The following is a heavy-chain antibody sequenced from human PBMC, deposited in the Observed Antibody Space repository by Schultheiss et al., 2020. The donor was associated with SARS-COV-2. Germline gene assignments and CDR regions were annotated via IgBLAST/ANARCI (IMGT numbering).Heavy chain of an antibody. V-gene: IGHV4-59*12. CDR3: ARVDSSGWYADWFDP. J-gene: IGHJ5*02. Sequence: SETLSLTCAVYGGSFSGYYWSWIRQPPGKGLEWIGYIYYSGSTNYNPSLKSRVTISVDTSKNQFSLKLSSVTAADTAVYYCARVDSSGWYADWFDPWGQGTLVTVSS. CDR2: IYYSGST. CDR1: GGSFSGYY. D-gene: IGHD6-19*01.